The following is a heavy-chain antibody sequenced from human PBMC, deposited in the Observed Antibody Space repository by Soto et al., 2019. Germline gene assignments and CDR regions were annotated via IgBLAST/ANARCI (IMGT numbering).Heavy chain of an antibody. D-gene: IGHD6-13*01. CDR3: ARGSGNYYYGMDV. V-gene: IGHV1-2*02. CDR1: GYTFTDYY. CDR2: ISPNFGEA. Sequence: ASVKVSCKASGYTFTDYYLHWVRQAPGQGLEWMGWISPNFGEANYAQKFQGRVTITADTSTSTAYMELSSLTSEDTAVYYCARGSGNYYYGMDVWGQGTTVTVSS. J-gene: IGHJ6*02.